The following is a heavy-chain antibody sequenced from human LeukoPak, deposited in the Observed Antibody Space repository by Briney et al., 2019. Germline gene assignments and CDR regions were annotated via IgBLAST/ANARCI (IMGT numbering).Heavy chain of an antibody. J-gene: IGHJ4*02. CDR3: AKRGEGTYHFDY. D-gene: IGHD2-2*01. V-gene: IGHV3-23*01. Sequence: GGSLRLSCAASGFTFSSFGMSWVRQAPGKGLEWVSTISRGAISTYYADSVKGRFTISRDNSKNTPYVQMNSLRAEDTAVYYCAKRGEGTYHFDYWGQGTLVTVSS. CDR2: ISRGAIST. CDR1: GFTFSSFG.